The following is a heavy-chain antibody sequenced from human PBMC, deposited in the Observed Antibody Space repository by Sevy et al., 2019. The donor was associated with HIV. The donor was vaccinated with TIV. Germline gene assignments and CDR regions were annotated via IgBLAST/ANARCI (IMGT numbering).Heavy chain of an antibody. Sequence: GGSLRLSCAVSGFRFDYYAMTWVRQAPGKGLEWVSTISSNGLSTYYTHSVKGRFTNFRDNFKNTLYLQMNSLRVEDTAVYFCAKDVPRDFWSAYSPGYFDYWGQGSLVTVSS. J-gene: IGHJ4*02. CDR2: ISSNGLST. D-gene: IGHD3-3*01. CDR3: AKDVPRDFWSAYSPGYFDY. V-gene: IGHV3-23*01. CDR1: GFRFDYYA.